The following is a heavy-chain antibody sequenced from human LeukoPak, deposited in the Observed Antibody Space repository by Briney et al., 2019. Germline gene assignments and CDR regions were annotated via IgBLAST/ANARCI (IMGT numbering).Heavy chain of an antibody. D-gene: IGHD3-22*01. J-gene: IGHJ6*03. V-gene: IGHV4-59*01. CDR1: GGSISSYY. Sequence: SETLSLTCTVSGGSISSYYWSWIRQPPGKGLEWIGDIYYSGSTNYNPSLKSRVTISVETSKNQFSLKLSSVTAADTAVYYCAKGNYYDSSGYYNPSGYYYYMDVWGKGTTVTVSS. CDR3: AKGNYYDSSGYYNPSGYYYYMDV. CDR2: IYYSGST.